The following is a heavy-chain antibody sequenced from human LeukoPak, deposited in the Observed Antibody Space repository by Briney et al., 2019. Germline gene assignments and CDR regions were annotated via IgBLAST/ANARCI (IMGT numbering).Heavy chain of an antibody. CDR2: IYHSGST. CDR3: ARFGSSTWYKGAFDI. V-gene: IGHV4-4*02. D-gene: IGHD1-1*01. J-gene: IGHJ3*02. CDR1: GGSISNNYW. Sequence: SGTLSLTCAVSGGSISNNYWWSWVRQPPGKGLEWIGEIYHSGSTNYNPSLKSRVIISIDKSKNQFSLKLSSVTAADTAVYYCARFGSSTWYKGAFDIWGQGTMVTVAS.